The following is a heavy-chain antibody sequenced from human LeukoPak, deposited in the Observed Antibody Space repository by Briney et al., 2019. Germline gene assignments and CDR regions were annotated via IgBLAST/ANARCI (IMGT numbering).Heavy chain of an antibody. CDR3: ARGGLILRYFVDYYYYYMDV. D-gene: IGHD3-9*01. CDR1: RYTFTGYY. CDR2: INPNNSGT. J-gene: IGHJ6*03. Sequence: ASVKVSCKASRYTFTGYYMHWVRQAPGQGLEWMGWINPNNSGTNYAQKFQGRVTMTRDTSISTAYMELSRLRSDDTAVYYCARGGLILRYFVDYYYYYMDVWGKGTTVTVSS. V-gene: IGHV1-2*02.